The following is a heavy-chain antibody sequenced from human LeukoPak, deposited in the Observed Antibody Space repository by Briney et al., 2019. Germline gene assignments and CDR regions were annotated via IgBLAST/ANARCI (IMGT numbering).Heavy chain of an antibody. D-gene: IGHD3-10*01. J-gene: IGHJ5*02. V-gene: IGHV4-31*03. CDR3: ARVDYYPSGTYINWFDP. CDR2: IAESGST. Sequence: SSETLSLTCTVSGGSISSGGYYWSWIRQHPGKGLEWIGHIAESGSTYYSPSLKSRVTISVDTSKNQFSLKLSSVTAADTAVYYCARVDYYPSGTYINWFDPWGQGTQVTVSS. CDR1: GGSISSGGYY.